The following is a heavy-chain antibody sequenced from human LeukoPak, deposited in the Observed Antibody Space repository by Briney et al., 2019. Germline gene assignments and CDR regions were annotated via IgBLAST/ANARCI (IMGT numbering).Heavy chain of an antibody. J-gene: IGHJ4*02. CDR1: GGSIGTYY. CDR2: VYYNGIT. CDR3: ARRVATKPKYCFDS. Sequence: NASETLSLTCTVSGGSIGTYYWTWLRQPPGKALEWIGFVYYNGITKYNPSLERRVTISLDASKNQFSLKLNSVTAADTAVYYCARRVATKPKYCFDSWGRGTLVTVSS. V-gene: IGHV4-59*08. D-gene: IGHD5-24*01.